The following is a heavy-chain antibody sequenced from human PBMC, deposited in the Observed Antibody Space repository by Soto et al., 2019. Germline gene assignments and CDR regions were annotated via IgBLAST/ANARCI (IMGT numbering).Heavy chain of an antibody. J-gene: IGHJ4*02. V-gene: IGHV3-23*01. CDR3: AKDPVGWFRQYYFDY. D-gene: IGHD6-19*01. CDR2: ISGSGGST. CDR1: GFTFSSYA. Sequence: EVQLLESGGGLVQPGGSLRLSCAASGFTFSSYAMSWVRQAPGKGLEWVSAISGSGGSTYYADSVKGRFNISRDNSKNTLYLQMNSLRAEDTAVYYCAKDPVGWFRQYYFDYWGQGTLVTVSS.